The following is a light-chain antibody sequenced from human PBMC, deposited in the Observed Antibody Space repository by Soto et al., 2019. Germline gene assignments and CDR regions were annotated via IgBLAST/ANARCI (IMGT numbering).Light chain of an antibody. CDR2: GAS. Sequence: IVMTQSPATLPVSPGERATLSCRTSQSVSSNLAWYQQKPGQAPRLLMYGASTRATGIPARFSGSGSGTEFTLTISSLQSEDFAVYYCQQYNNWPPVTFGQGTKVDIK. CDR3: QQYNNWPPVT. V-gene: IGKV3-15*01. J-gene: IGKJ1*01. CDR1: QSVSSN.